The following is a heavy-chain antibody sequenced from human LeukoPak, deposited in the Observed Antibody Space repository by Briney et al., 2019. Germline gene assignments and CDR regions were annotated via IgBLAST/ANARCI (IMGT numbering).Heavy chain of an antibody. J-gene: IGHJ4*02. CDR1: GYTFTGYY. Sequence: VASVKVSCKASGYTFTGYYMHWVRQAPGQGLESMGWINPNSGGTNYAQKFQGRVTMTRDTSISTAYMELSRLRSDDTAVYYCARESARGPRGFDYWGQGTLVTVSS. CDR2: INPNSGGT. V-gene: IGHV1-2*02. CDR3: ARESARGPRGFDY.